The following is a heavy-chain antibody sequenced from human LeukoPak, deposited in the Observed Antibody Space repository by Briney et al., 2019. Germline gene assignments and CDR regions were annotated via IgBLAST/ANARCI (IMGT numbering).Heavy chain of an antibody. Sequence: SETLSLTCTVSGGSISRYYWSWIRQPPGKGLEWIGYIYYSGSTNYNPSLKSRVTISVDMSKNQFSLKLSSVTAADTAVYYCARMGVGAITLDYWGQGTLVTVSS. CDR3: ARMGVGAITLDY. D-gene: IGHD1-26*01. CDR1: GGSISRYY. V-gene: IGHV4-59*08. CDR2: IYYSGST. J-gene: IGHJ4*02.